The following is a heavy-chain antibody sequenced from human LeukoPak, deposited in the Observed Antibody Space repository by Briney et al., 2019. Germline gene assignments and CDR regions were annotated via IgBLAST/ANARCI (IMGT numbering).Heavy chain of an antibody. J-gene: IGHJ4*02. D-gene: IGHD2-21*01. V-gene: IGHV4-39*07. Sequence: SETLSLTCTVSGGSISSSSYYWGCIRQPPGKGLVWIGNMNHSGRTNYYLYRRSRVTMPVDTSKNQLSLTLSSVTAADTAVYFCARGFRGDNFDYWGQGTLVTVSS. CDR1: GGSISSSSYY. CDR2: MNHSGRT. CDR3: ARGFRGDNFDY.